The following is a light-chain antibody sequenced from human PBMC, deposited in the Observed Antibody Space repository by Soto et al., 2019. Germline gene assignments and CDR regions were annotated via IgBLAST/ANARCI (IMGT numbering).Light chain of an antibody. V-gene: IGLV2-14*01. Sequence: QSALTQPASVSGSPGQSITISCTGTSSDVGGYNYVSWYQQQSGKAPKLIIHEVSYRPSGVSNRFSGSKSGNTASLAISGLQSEDEGDYYCATWDTSFSGLYVFGAGTKVTVL. CDR3: ATWDTSFSGLYV. CDR1: SSDVGGYNY. CDR2: EVS. J-gene: IGLJ1*01.